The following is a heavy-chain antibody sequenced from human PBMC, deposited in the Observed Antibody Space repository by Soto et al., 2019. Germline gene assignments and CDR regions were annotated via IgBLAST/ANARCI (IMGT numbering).Heavy chain of an antibody. V-gene: IGHV4-30-4*01. CDR3: ARVGPFDFWSGYYPNWFDP. D-gene: IGHD3-3*01. J-gene: IGHJ5*02. CDR2: IYYSGST. CDR1: GGSISSGDYY. Sequence: SETLSLTCTVSGGSISSGDYYWSWIRQPPGKCLEWIGYIYYSGSTYYNPSLKSRVTISVDTSKNQFSLKLSSVTAADTAVYYCARVGPFDFWSGYYPNWFDPWGQGTLVTVS.